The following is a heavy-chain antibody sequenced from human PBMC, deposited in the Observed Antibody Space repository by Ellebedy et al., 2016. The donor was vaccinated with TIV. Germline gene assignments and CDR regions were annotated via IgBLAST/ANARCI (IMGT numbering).Heavy chain of an antibody. CDR3: ARLSYYTSGRDY. D-gene: IGHD3-10*01. J-gene: IGHJ4*02. Sequence: SETLSLXCAVSGGSISSGGYSWSWIRQPPGRGLEWIGYIYYSGTTYYNPSLKSRITISVNTSKSQFSLRLSSVTAADTATYFCARLSYYTSGRDYWGQGTPVTVSS. CDR1: GGSISSGGYS. V-gene: IGHV4-30-4*01. CDR2: IYYSGTT.